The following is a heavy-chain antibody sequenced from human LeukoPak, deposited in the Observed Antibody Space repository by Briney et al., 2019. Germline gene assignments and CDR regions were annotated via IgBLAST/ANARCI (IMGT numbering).Heavy chain of an antibody. Sequence: ASVKVSCKASGYTFSNYGIIWVRQAPGQGLDWMGWISAYNGNTNYAQKLQGRVTMTTDTSTTTAYMELRSLRSDDTAVYYCARTSGSTRYDYFDYWGQGTLVTVSS. CDR3: ARTSGSTRYDYFDY. J-gene: IGHJ4*02. CDR2: ISAYNGNT. V-gene: IGHV1-18*01. CDR1: GYTFSNYG. D-gene: IGHD1-1*01.